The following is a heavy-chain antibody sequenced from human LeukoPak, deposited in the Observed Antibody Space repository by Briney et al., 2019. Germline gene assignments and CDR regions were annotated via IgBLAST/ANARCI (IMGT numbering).Heavy chain of an antibody. J-gene: IGHJ4*02. D-gene: IGHD6-6*01. V-gene: IGHV3-33*01. CDR3: ARSSSSPLYFDY. CDR2: IWYDGSNK. CDR1: GFTFSSYG. Sequence: GGSLRLSCAASGFTFSSYGMHWVRQAPGKGLEGVAVIWYDGSNKYYADSVKGRFTISRDNSKNTLYLQMNSLRAEDTAVYYCARSSSSPLYFDYWGQGTLVTVSS.